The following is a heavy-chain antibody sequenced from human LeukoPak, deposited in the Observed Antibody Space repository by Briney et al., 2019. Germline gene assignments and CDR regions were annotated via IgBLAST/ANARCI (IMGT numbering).Heavy chain of an antibody. Sequence: ASVKVSCKASGYTFTGYYMHWVRQAPGQGLEWMGWINAGNGNTKYSQKFQGRVTITRDTSASTAYMELSSLRSEDTAVYYCARVGDYYNWFDPWGQGTLVTVSS. V-gene: IGHV1-3*01. CDR2: INAGNGNT. CDR1: GYTFTGYY. D-gene: IGHD4-17*01. CDR3: ARVGDYYNWFDP. J-gene: IGHJ5*02.